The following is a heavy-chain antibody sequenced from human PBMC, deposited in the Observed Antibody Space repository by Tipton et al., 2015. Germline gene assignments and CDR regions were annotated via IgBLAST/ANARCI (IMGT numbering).Heavy chain of an antibody. J-gene: IGHJ5*02. D-gene: IGHD5-12*01. CDR1: GGSISGYY. CDR2: IYYSGGI. V-gene: IGHV4-59*01. CDR3: ATGQVAGWFDP. Sequence: TLSLTCSVSGGSISGYYCSWIRQPPGKGLEWIGYIYYSGGINYNPSLKSRVTILVDTSKIQFSLKLSSVTAADTAVYYCATGQVAGWFDPWGQGTLVTVSS.